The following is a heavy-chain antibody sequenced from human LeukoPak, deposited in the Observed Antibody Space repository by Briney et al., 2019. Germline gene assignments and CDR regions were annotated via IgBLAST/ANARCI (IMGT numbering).Heavy chain of an antibody. V-gene: IGHV4-4*02. J-gene: IGHJ6*02. CDR1: GDSISSSNW. CDR2: IYHSGST. Sequence: SGPGLVKPSGTLSLTCAVSGDSISSSNWWSWVRQPPGKGLEWIGEIYHSGSTNYNPSLKSRVTISMDTSKNQFSLRLTSVTAADTALYYCARHKRDERSYYYYYSMDVWGQGTTVTVSS. CDR3: ARHKRDERSYYYYYSMDV.